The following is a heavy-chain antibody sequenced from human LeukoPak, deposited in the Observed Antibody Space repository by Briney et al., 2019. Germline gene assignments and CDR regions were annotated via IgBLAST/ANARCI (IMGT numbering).Heavy chain of an antibody. D-gene: IGHD6-19*01. V-gene: IGHV3-9*03. CDR3: AKARGSGWYSLWLDAFDI. CDR2: ISWNRGSI. J-gene: IGHJ3*02. Sequence: GGSLRLSCAASGFTFDDYAMHWVRQAPGKGLEWVSGISWNRGSIGYADSVKGRFTISRDNAKNSLYLQMNSLRAEDMALYYCAKARGSGWYSLWLDAFDIWGQGTMVTVSS. CDR1: GFTFDDYA.